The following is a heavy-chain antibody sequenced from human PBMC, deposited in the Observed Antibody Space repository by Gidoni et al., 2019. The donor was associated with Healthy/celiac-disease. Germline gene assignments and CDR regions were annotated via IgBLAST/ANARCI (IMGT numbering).Heavy chain of an antibody. J-gene: IGHJ3*02. D-gene: IGHD2-2*01. Sequence: QVQLQESGPGLVKPSQTLSLNCTVSGGSISSGGYYWSWIRQHPGKGLEWIGYIYYSGSTYSNPSLKSRVTISVDTSKNQFSLKLSSVTAADTAVYYCARDRGVVVPAAMGPDAFDIWGQGTMVTVSS. CDR2: IYYSGST. CDR3: ARDRGVVVPAAMGPDAFDI. CDR1: GGSISSGGYY. V-gene: IGHV4-31*03.